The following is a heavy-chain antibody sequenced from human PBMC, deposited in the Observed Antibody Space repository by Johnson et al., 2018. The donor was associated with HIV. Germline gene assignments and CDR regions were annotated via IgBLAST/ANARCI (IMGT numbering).Heavy chain of an antibody. CDR1: GFTFDDYG. J-gene: IGHJ3*02. CDR2: INWNGGST. CDR3: ASSGSESYYWDLGTNALII. Sequence: VQLVESGGGVVQPGRSLRLSCAASGFTFDDYGMSWVRQAPGKGLEWVSGINWNGGSTGYADSVKGRFTISRDNAKNSLYLQMNSLRAEDTAVYFCASSGSESYYWDLGTNALIIWGQGTMVTVSS. V-gene: IGHV3-20*04. D-gene: IGHD1-26*01.